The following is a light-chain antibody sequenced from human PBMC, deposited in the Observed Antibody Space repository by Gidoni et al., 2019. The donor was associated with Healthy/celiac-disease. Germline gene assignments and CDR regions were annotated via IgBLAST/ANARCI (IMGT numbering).Light chain of an antibody. CDR1: SSNIGSNT. V-gene: IGLV1-44*01. Sequence: QSVLTQPPSASGTPGQRVTIPCSGSSSNIGSNTVNWYQQLPGTAPKLLIYSNNQRPSGVPDRFSGSKSGTSASLAISGLQSEDEADYYSAAWDDSLNGPVFGGGTKLTVL. J-gene: IGLJ2*01. CDR2: SNN. CDR3: AAWDDSLNGPV.